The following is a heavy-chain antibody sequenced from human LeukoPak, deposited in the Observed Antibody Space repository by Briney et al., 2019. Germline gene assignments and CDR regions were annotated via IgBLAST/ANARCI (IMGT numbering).Heavy chain of an antibody. CDR2: IIPILGIA. J-gene: IGHJ4*02. CDR1: GGTFSSYA. Sequence: SVKVSCKASGGTFSSYAISWVRQAPGQGLEWMGRIIPILGIANYAQKFQGRVTITADKSTSTAYMELSSLRSEDTAVNYCAAGSGSYYEAYFDYWGQGTLVTVSS. CDR3: AAGSGSYYEAYFDY. D-gene: IGHD1-26*01. V-gene: IGHV1-69*04.